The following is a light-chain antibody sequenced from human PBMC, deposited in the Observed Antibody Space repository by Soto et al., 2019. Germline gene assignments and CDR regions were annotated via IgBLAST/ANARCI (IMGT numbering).Light chain of an antibody. J-gene: IGKJ5*01. V-gene: IGKV1-5*01. CDR1: QSISSW. CDR2: DAS. Sequence: DIQMTQSPSTLSGSVGDRVTITCRASQSISSWLAWYQQKPGKAPKLLIYDASNLEAGVPSRFRGSGSGTDFTLTISRLQPEDIATYYCQQYENLPTVGQGTRLEI. CDR3: QQYENLPT.